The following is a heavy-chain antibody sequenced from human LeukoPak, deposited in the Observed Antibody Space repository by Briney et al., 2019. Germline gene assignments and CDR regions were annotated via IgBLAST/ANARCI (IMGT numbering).Heavy chain of an antibody. CDR3: ARGFGKAAADVFGGYTMDV. Sequence: GGSLRLSCAASGFTVNSNYMSWVRQAPGKGLEWVSLIYTGGSTYYADSVRGRFTTSRDNSKNTLYLQMNSLRPENTAIYHCARGFGKAAADVFGGYTMDVWGQGTTVTVSS. CDR1: GFTVNSNY. D-gene: IGHD6-13*01. CDR2: IYTGGST. V-gene: IGHV3-66*02. J-gene: IGHJ6*02.